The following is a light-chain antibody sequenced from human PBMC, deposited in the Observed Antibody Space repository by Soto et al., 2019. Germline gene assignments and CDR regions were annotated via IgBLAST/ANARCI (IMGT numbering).Light chain of an antibody. V-gene: IGKV1-39*01. Sequence: DIQMTQSPSSLSASVGDRVTITCRASQSISNYLNWYQQKPGKAPKLLMFAASSLQSGVPSRFSGGGSGPDFTLTISSLHPEDFATYYCQQSYSTPRTFGQGTKVEIK. CDR1: QSISNY. J-gene: IGKJ1*01. CDR2: AAS. CDR3: QQSYSTPRT.